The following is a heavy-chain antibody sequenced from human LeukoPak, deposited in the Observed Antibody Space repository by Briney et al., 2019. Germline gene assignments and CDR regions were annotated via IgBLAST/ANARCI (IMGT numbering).Heavy chain of an antibody. CDR2: ISYDGSNK. D-gene: IGHD3-22*01. V-gene: IGHV3-30*03. Sequence: GGSLRLSCAASGFTFSSYGMHWVRQAPGKGLEWVAVISYDGSNKYYADSVKGRFTISRDNSKNTLYLQMNSLRAEDTAVYYCARGEGTYYYDSSGKADYWGQGTLVTVSS. CDR1: GFTFSSYG. J-gene: IGHJ4*02. CDR3: ARGEGTYYYDSSGKADY.